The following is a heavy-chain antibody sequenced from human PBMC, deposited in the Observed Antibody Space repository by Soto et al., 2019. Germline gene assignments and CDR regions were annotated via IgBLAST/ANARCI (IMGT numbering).Heavy chain of an antibody. CDR1: GFTLSAYD. V-gene: IGHV3-23*01. CDR2: IASSDGRT. Sequence: GGSLRLSCAPSGFTLSAYDVSWVRQAPGKGLEWVSGIASSDGRTYYADSVKGRFSISSDNPKNILYLQMNSLRVEDTVVYFCLKEGGSGYLSYFDCWGQGSQVTVSS. CDR3: LKEGGSGYLSYFDC. D-gene: IGHD5-12*01. J-gene: IGHJ4*02.